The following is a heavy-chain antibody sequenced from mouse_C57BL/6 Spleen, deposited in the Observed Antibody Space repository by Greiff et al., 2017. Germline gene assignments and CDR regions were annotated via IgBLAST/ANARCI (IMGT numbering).Heavy chain of an antibody. V-gene: IGHV7-3*01. CDR1: GFTFTDYY. D-gene: IGHD4-1*01. Sequence: EVQLVESGGGLVQPGGSLSLSCAASGFTFTDYYMSWVRQPPGKALEWLGFIRNKANGYTTEYSASVKGRFTISRDNSQSILYLHMNALGAEDSDTYYCARYEVGRRDFYCWGQGTTLTVS. J-gene: IGHJ2*01. CDR2: IRNKANGYTT. CDR3: ARYEVGRRDFYC.